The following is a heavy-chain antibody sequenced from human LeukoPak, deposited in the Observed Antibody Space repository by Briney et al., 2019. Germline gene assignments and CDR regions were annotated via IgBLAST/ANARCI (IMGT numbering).Heavy chain of an antibody. CDR1: GYTFTSYG. CDR2: ISAYNGNT. CDR3: ARDFHYDILTGYYKYYYYYMDV. V-gene: IGHV1-18*01. D-gene: IGHD3-9*01. Sequence: GASVKVSCKASGYTFTSYGISWVRQAPGQGLEWMGWISAYNGNTNYAQKLQGRVTMTTDTSTSTAYMELRSLRSDDTAVYYCARDFHYDILTGYYKYYYYYMDVWGKGITVTVSS. J-gene: IGHJ6*03.